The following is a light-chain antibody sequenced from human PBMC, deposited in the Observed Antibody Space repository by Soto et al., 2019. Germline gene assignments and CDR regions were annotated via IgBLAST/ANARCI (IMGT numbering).Light chain of an antibody. Sequence: ETVMTQSPATLSVSPGERPTLSCRASQSVSSNLAWYQQKPGQAPRILIYDASTRATGIPARFSGSGSWTEFTLTISSLQSEDFAVYYCQQYNTWPLPFGPGTKVDIK. V-gene: IGKV3-15*01. CDR3: QQYNTWPLP. CDR2: DAS. J-gene: IGKJ3*01. CDR1: QSVSSN.